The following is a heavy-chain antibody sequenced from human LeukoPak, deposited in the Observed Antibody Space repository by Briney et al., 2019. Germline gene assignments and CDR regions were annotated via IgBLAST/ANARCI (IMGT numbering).Heavy chain of an antibody. CDR1: GGSISSYY. V-gene: IGHV4-59*01. CDR2: IYYSGST. Sequence: SETLSLTCTVSGGSISSYYWSWIRQPPGKGLEWIGYIYYSGSTNYNPSLKSRVTISVDTSKNQFSLKLSSVTAAGTAVYYCARGGYSDHFDYWGQGTLVTVSS. CDR3: ARGGYSDHFDY. J-gene: IGHJ4*02. D-gene: IGHD5-12*01.